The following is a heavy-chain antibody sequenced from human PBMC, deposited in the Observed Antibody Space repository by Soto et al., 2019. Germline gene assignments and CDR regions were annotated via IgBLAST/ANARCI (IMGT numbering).Heavy chain of an antibody. CDR3: AKATRLTDTGSD. V-gene: IGHV3-9*01. D-gene: IGHD2-8*02. CDR1: GFTFDDYA. CDR2: ISWNSVAI. J-gene: IGHJ4*02. Sequence: EVQLVESGGGLVQPGRSLRLSCAASGFTFDDYALHWVRQVAGKGLEWVSGISWNSVAIHYADSVKGRFTISRDNAKNSLYLQMNNLRGEDTALYYCAKATRLTDTGSDWGQGTLVTVSS.